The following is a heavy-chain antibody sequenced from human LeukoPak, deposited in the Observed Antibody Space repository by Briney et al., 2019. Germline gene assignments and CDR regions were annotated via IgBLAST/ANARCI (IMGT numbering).Heavy chain of an antibody. D-gene: IGHD6-19*01. J-gene: IGHJ4*02. V-gene: IGHV3-23*01. CDR3: AKEPIAVAGNYYFDY. CDR2: ISVSGGST. Sequence: GGSLRLSWAASGFTFSSYAMSWVRQAPGKGLEWVSAISVSGGSTYYADSVKGRFTISRDNSKNTLYLQMNSLRAEDTAVYYCAKEPIAVAGNYYFDYWGQGTLVSVSS. CDR1: GFTFSSYA.